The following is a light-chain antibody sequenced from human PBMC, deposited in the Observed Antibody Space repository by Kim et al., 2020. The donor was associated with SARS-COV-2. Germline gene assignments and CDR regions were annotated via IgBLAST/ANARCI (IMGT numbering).Light chain of an antibody. V-gene: IGLV3-1*01. CDR2: QDS. Sequence: SYGLTQPPSVSVSPGQTASITCSGDKLGNKYACWYQQKPGQSPVLVIYQDSKRPSGIPERFSGSNSGNTATLTISGTQAMDEADYYCQAWDSSTAVFGTG. J-gene: IGLJ1*01. CDR3: QAWDSSTAV. CDR1: KLGNKY.